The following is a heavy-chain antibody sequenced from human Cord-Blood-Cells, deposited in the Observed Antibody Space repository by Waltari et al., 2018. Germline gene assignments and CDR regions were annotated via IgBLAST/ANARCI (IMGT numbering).Heavy chain of an antibody. V-gene: IGHV1-2*06. D-gene: IGHD6-6*01. CDR2: ISPDSGSA. CDR3: AIIAARGKLDD. CDR1: GYTFTGYY. J-gene: IGHJ4*02. Sequence: QVQLVQSGAEVKKPGASVKVSCKASGYTFTGYYMHWVRQAPGQGLEWMGRISPDSGSANDSQKCQGRVTMTSDTSIRTAYRELIRLRSDDTAVKYCAIIAARGKLDDWGQGTLVTVSS.